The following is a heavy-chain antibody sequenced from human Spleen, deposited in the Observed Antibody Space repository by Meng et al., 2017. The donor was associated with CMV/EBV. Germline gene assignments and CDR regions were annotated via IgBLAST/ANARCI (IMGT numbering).Heavy chain of an antibody. CDR2: ITHNGNTR. V-gene: IGHV3-30*04. Sequence: GGSLRLSCAASGFTFSSYAMHWVRQAPGKGLEWVAVITHNGNTRHYADSLKGRFTVSRDNSKNTVFLQVDNLGPEDTALYLCATKLLSTGFDVWGQGTWVTVSS. D-gene: IGHD1-1*01. CDR1: GFTFSSYA. CDR3: ATKLLSTGFDV. J-gene: IGHJ3*01.